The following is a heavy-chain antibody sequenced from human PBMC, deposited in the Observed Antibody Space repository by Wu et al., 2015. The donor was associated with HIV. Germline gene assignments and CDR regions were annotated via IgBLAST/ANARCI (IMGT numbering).Heavy chain of an antibody. CDR1: GGTFSDYA. J-gene: IGHJ3*02. CDR3: ARADYYDTSGFYWNDVFDI. D-gene: IGHD3-22*01. V-gene: IGHV1-69*13. CDR2: IIPIFNTT. Sequence: QVQLVQSGAEVKKSESSLKVSCKASGGTFSDYAISWVRQAPGQGLEWMGRIIPIFNTTNYAQKFQGRITITADDSATTAYMELNSLTSEDTAVYYCARADYYDTSGFYWNDVFDIWGQGTMVTFSS.